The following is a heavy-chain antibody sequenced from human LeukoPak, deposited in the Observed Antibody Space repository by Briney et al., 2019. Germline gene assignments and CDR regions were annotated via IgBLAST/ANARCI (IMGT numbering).Heavy chain of an antibody. CDR3: AKHSRSGYSAYENAFDI. Sequence: SETLSLTCTVSGGSISSSSYYWDWIRQPPGKGLEWIGRIYYSGSTYYNPSLKSRVTISVDTSKNQFSLKLNSVTAADTAVYYCAKHSRSGYSAYENAFDIWGQGTMVTVSS. D-gene: IGHD5-12*01. CDR2: IYYSGST. V-gene: IGHV4-39*01. J-gene: IGHJ3*02. CDR1: GGSISSSSYY.